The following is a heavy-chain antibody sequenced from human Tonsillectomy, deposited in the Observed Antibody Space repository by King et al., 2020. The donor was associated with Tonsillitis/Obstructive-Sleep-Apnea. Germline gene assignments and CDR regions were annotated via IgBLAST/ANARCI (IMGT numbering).Heavy chain of an antibody. V-gene: IGHV5-51*01. CDR3: PSHYDFWSGYSDDAFDI. D-gene: IGHD3-3*01. Sequence: QLVQSGAEVKKPGESLKISCKGSGYSFTSYWIGWVRQMPGKGLEWMGIIYPGDSDTRYSPSFQGQVTISADKSISTAYLQWSSLKASDTAMYYCPSHYDFWSGYSDDAFDIWGQGTMVTVSS. CDR2: IYPGDSDT. CDR1: GYSFTSYW. J-gene: IGHJ3*02.